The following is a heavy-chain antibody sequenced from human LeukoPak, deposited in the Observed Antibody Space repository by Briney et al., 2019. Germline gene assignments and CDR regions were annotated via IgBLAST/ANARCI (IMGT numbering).Heavy chain of an antibody. Sequence: SETLSLTCTVSGGSISSGGYYWSWIRQHPGKGLEWIGYIYYSGSTYYNPSLKSRVTISVDTSKNQFSLKLSSVTAADTAVYYCARVGSSWNLFDYWGQGTLVTVSS. V-gene: IGHV4-31*03. J-gene: IGHJ4*02. D-gene: IGHD6-13*01. CDR3: ARVGSSWNLFDY. CDR2: IYYSGST. CDR1: GGSISSGGYY.